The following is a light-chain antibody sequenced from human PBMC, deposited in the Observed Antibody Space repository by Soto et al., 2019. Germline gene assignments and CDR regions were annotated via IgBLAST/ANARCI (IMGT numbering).Light chain of an antibody. V-gene: IGKV1-5*03. Sequence: DIQMTQSPSTLSASVGDRVTITCRASQSISSWLAWYQQKPGKAPKLLIYKASSLESGVPSRFSGSGSGTEFTLTISSLQPDDFATDSCQQYNSYSLTFGGGPEVEIK. CDR2: KAS. CDR3: QQYNSYSLT. CDR1: QSISSW. J-gene: IGKJ4*01.